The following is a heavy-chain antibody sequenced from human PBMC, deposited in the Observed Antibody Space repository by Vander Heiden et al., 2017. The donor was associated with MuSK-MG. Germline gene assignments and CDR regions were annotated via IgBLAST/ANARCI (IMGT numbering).Heavy chain of an antibody. D-gene: IGHD1-26*01. CDR3: ARAGYSGSYSVDY. CDR2: INPNSDGT. Sequence: QVQLVQSGAEVKKPGASVKVYCKASGYTFTDYYIHWVRQAPGQGLEWMGWINPNSDGTSYAQNLQGRVTMTRDTSINTAYMELTSLRADDTAVYYCARAGYSGSYSVDYWGQGTLVTVSS. V-gene: IGHV1-2*02. CDR1: GYTFTDYY. J-gene: IGHJ4*02.